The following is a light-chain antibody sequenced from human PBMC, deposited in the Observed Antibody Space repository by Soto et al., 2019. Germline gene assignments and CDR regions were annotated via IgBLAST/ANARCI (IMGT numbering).Light chain of an antibody. Sequence: QSALTHPASLPGSPGPSITISCTGTSSDVGGYNYVSWYQHRPGEAPKLMIYDVSNRPSGVSNRFSGSKSGNTASLTISGLQPEDEADYYCSSYTTSNTRQIVFGTGTKVTVL. CDR2: DVS. CDR3: SSYTTSNTRQIV. J-gene: IGLJ1*01. CDR1: SSDVGGYNY. V-gene: IGLV2-14*03.